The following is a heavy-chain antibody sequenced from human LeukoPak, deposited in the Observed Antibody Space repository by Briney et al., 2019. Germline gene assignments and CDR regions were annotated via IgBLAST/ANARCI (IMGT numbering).Heavy chain of an antibody. CDR3: ARAGLGMELVWYFDL. D-gene: IGHD7-27*01. V-gene: IGHV4-30-4*08. Sequence: SETLSLTCTVSGGSISSGDYYWSWIRQPPGKGLEWIGYIYYSGSTYYNPSLKSRVTISVDTSKNQFSLKLSSVTAADTAVYYCARAGLGMELVWYFDLWGRGTLVTVSS. CDR1: GGSISSGDYY. J-gene: IGHJ2*01. CDR2: IYYSGST.